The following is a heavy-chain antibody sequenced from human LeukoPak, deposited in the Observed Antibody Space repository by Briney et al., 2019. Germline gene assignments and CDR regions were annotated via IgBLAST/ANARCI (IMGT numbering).Heavy chain of an antibody. CDR3: TRDHSSWEQPIAY. D-gene: IGHD1-26*01. Sequence: GGSLRLSCAASGFTFSTYWMHWVRHAPGKGLVWVSRIDADGTTTNYADSVKGRFTISRDNAKNTLYLQMNSLRAEDTAVYYCTRDHSSWEQPIAYWGQGTLVTVSS. CDR1: GFTFSTYW. J-gene: IGHJ4*02. V-gene: IGHV3-74*01. CDR2: IDADGTTT.